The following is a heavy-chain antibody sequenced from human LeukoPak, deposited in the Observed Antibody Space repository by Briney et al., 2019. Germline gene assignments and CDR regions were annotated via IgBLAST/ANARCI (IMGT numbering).Heavy chain of an antibody. CDR3: ARGPSGYHNT. J-gene: IGHJ4*02. CDR2: IWDDGNDK. D-gene: IGHD5-12*01. V-gene: IGHV3-33*01. Sequence: GGSLRLSCEASGFTFSSFNMHWVRQAPGKGLEWVTFIWDDGNDKHYADSVKGRFTISRDNSKNTLYLQMNSLRAEDTAVYYCARGPSGYHNTGGQGTLVTVSS. CDR1: GFTFSSFN.